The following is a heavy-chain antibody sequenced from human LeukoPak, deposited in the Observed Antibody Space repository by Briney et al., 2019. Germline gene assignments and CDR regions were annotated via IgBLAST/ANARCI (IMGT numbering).Heavy chain of an antibody. CDR2: ISSNGGST. CDR1: GFTFSSYA. D-gene: IGHD6-19*01. V-gene: IGHV3-64D*09. Sequence: GGSLRLSCSASGFTFSSYAMHWVRQAPGKGLEYVSAISSNGGSTYYVDSVKGRFTISRDNSKNTLYLQMSSLRAEDTAVYYFGKTVGSSGWYGLENYGMDVWGQGTTVTVSS. CDR3: GKTVGSSGWYGLENYGMDV. J-gene: IGHJ6*02.